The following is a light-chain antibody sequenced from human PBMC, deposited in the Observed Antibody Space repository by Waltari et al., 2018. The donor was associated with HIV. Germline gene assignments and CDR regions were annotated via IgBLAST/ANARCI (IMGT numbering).Light chain of an antibody. Sequence: NFMLTQPHSVSESPGKTVSISCTRSSGSIASSYVQWYQQRPGSSPTAVIFEDNQRPSGVPEPFSCSIDSSSNSASLTISGLKTEDEADYYCQSYDTTTPVVFGGGTRLTVL. V-gene: IGLV6-57*01. J-gene: IGLJ2*01. CDR2: EDN. CDR1: SGSIASSY. CDR3: QSYDTTTPVV.